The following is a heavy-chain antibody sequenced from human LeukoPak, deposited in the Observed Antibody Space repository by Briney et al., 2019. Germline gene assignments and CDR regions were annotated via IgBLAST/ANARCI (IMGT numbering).Heavy chain of an antibody. CDR1: GFAFSGYN. CDR3: ARDGDIAVRIFDS. V-gene: IGHV3-21*01. D-gene: IGHD2-15*01. J-gene: IGHJ4*02. CDR2: ITGSNTYI. Sequence: NPGGSLRLSCAASGFAFSGYNMNWVRQAPGKGLEWVSSITGSNTYIHYADSVKGRFTISRDNGKNSLYLQMNSLRAEDTAVYYCARDGDIAVRIFDSWGQGTLVTVSS.